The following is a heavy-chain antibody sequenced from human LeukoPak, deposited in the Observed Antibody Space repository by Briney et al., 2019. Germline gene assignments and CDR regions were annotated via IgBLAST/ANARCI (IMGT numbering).Heavy chain of an antibody. J-gene: IGHJ4*02. CDR2: ISAYNGNT. CDR1: GYTFTSYG. CDR3: GLAAAGTLRYYFDY. D-gene: IGHD6-13*01. V-gene: IGHV1-18*01. Sequence: ASVKVFCKASGYTFTSYGISWVRQAPGQGLEWMGWISAYNGNTNYAQKHQGRVTMTTDTSTSTAYMELRSLRSDDTAVYYCGLAAAGTLRYYFDYWGQGTLVTVSS.